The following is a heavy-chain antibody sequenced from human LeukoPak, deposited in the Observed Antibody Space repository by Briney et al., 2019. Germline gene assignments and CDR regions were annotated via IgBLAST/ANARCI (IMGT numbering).Heavy chain of an antibody. J-gene: IGHJ4*02. D-gene: IGHD4/OR15-4a*01. CDR3: ARIAGAGNFDY. CDR2: ISSSATTI. Sequence: IKWVRQAPGKGLEWVSYISSSATTIYYADSVKGRFTISRDNAKNSLFLQMNSLRAEDTALYYCARIAGAGNFDYWGQGALVTVSS. V-gene: IGHV3-48*03.